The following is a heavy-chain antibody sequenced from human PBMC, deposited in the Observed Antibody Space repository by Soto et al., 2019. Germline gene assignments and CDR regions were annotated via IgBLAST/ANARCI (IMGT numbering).Heavy chain of an antibody. CDR3: ARTVGYYDSSGYYRSEYFQH. V-gene: IGHV1-69*13. CDR2: IIPIFGTA. J-gene: IGHJ1*01. D-gene: IGHD3-22*01. Sequence: ASVKVSCKASGGAFSSYAISWVRQAPGQGLEWMGGIIPIFGTANYAQKFQGRVTITADESTSTAYMELSSLRSEDTAVYYCARTVGYYDSSGYYRSEYFQHWGQGTLVTVSS. CDR1: GGAFSSYA.